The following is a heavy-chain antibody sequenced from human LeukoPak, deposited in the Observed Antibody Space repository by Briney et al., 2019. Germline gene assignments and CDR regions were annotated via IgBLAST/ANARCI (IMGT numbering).Heavy chain of an antibody. CDR2: IIPIFGTA. CDR1: GGTFSSYA. V-gene: IGHV1-69*05. Sequence: SVKVSCKASGGTFSSYAISWVRQAPGQGLEWMGGIIPIFGTANYAQKFQGRVTITTDESTSTAYMELSSLGSEDTAVYYCAREVVGATLNWFDPWGQGTLVTVSS. D-gene: IGHD1-26*01. CDR3: AREVVGATLNWFDP. J-gene: IGHJ5*02.